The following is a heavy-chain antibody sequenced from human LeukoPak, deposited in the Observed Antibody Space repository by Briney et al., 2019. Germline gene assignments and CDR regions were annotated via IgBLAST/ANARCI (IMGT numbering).Heavy chain of an antibody. V-gene: IGHV3-7*03. CDR3: ARGAGYCSSTGCYGSDWFDS. D-gene: IGHD2-2*01. CDR1: GLTFSSYW. CDR2: IKQDGSEK. J-gene: IGHJ5*01. Sequence: GGSLRLSCAASGLTFSSYWMSWVRQAPGKGLEWVANIKQDGSEKYYVDSMKGRFTISRDNAKNSLYLQMNSLRAEDTAVYYCARGAGYCSSTGCYGSDWFDSWGQGALVTVSS.